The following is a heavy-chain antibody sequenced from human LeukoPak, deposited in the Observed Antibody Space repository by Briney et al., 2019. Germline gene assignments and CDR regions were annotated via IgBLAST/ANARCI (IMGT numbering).Heavy chain of an antibody. CDR2: ISSGSNTI. D-gene: IGHD3-10*01. V-gene: IGHV3-48*04. Sequence: GGSLRLSYAASGFTFSSYTMNWVRQAPGKGLEWVSYISSGSNTIYYAGSVKGRFTISRDNTKNSLYLQMNSLRAEDTAVYYCAIGGTMVRGGTFDYWGQGTLVTVSS. CDR3: AIGGTMVRGGTFDY. J-gene: IGHJ4*02. CDR1: GFTFSSYT.